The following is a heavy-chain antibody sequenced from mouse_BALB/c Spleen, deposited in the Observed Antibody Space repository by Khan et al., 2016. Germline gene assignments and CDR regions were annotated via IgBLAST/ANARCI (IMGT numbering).Heavy chain of an antibody. Sequence: QVQLKESGPGLVAPSQSLSITCTVSGFSLTSYGVHWVRQPPGKGLEWLGVIWAGGSTNYNLALMSRLSIRKDNSKSQVFLKMNSLQTDDTAVFYCAREDYYGSRWFPYWGQGTLVTVSA. CDR2: IWAGGST. V-gene: IGHV2-9*02. CDR1: GFSLTSYG. D-gene: IGHD1-1*01. CDR3: AREDYYGSRWFPY. J-gene: IGHJ3*01.